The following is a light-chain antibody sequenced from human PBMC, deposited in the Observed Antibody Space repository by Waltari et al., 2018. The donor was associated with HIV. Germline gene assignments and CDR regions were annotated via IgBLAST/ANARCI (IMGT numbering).Light chain of an antibody. CDR2: AAS. Sequence: AIQLTQSPSSLSESVGDTVTITCRASQDISNDLGWYQQIPGKATRLLVFAASRLQSRVPATFTGSGSCSKFTLTISSLQTEDFATYYCLLNYYSLRTFGQGTRGEV. J-gene: IGKJ1*01. V-gene: IGKV1-6*01. CDR1: QDISND. CDR3: LLNYYSLRT.